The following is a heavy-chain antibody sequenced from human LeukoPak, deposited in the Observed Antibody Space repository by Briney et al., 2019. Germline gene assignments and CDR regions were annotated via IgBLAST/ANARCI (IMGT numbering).Heavy chain of an antibody. CDR1: GFTFSDAW. CDR2: LKSIRGGGTT. V-gene: IGHV3-15*01. J-gene: IGHJ4*02. Sequence: GGSLRLSCAASGFTFSDAWMNWVRQAPGKGLEWVGRLKSIRGGGTTDYAAPVKGRFTISRDDSQNTLFLHMNSLKTEDTAVYYCTTATQHWGQGTLVTVSS. CDR3: TTATQH.